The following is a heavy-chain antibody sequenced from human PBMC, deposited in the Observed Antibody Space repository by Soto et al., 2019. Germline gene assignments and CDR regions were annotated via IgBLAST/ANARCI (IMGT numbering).Heavy chain of an antibody. V-gene: IGHV3-30*18. J-gene: IGHJ4*02. CDR1: GFTFSDYA. Sequence: VQLVESGGGVVQPGRSLRLSCAASGFTFSDYAMHWVRQAPGKGLEWVAVVSHDGRNTHYADPVKGRFTISRDSSKNTVSLEMNSLRAEDTAVYYCAKGGRQWLVTSDFNYWGQGALVTVSS. D-gene: IGHD6-19*01. CDR2: VSHDGRNT. CDR3: AKGGRQWLVTSDFNY.